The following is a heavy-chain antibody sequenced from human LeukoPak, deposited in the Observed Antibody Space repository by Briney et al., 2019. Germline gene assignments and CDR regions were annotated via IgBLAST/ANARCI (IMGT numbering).Heavy chain of an antibody. CDR2: IYSSGRT. V-gene: IGHV4-4*07. Sequence: SSETLSLTCTVSGVSISGDYWSWIRQPAGKGLEWIGRIYSSGRTDYNPSLKSRVTMSVDTSKNQFSLKLNSVTAADTAVYYCARGPHYALGIYFDYWGQGTLVTVSS. J-gene: IGHJ4*02. CDR3: ARGPHYALGIYFDY. CDR1: GVSISGDY. D-gene: IGHD7-27*01.